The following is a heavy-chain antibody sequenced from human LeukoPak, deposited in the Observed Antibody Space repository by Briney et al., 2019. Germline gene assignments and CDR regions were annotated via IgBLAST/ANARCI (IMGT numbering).Heavy chain of an antibody. D-gene: IGHD3-3*01. Sequence: PGGSLRLSCAASGFTFSSYSMTWVRQAPGKGLEWVSSISSSSSYIYYADSVKGRFTISRDNAKNSLYLQMNSLRAEDTAVYYCARGRPNWGSYYDKQLDYWGQGTLVTVSS. CDR1: GFTFSSYS. CDR2: ISSSSSYI. CDR3: ARGRPNWGSYYDKQLDY. V-gene: IGHV3-21*01. J-gene: IGHJ4*02.